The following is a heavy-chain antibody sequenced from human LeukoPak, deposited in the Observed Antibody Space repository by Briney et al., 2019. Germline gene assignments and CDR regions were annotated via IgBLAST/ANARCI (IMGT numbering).Heavy chain of an antibody. CDR1: GGSISSYY. D-gene: IGHD6-13*01. J-gene: IGHJ6*03. CDR3: ARGIAAAGYYYYYYMDV. Sequence: SETLSLTFTVSGGSISSYYWSWIRQPPGKGLEWIGYIYYSGSTNYNPSLKSRVTIPVDTSKNQFSLKLSSVTAADTAVYYCARGIAAAGYYYYYYMDVWGKGTTVTVSS. V-gene: IGHV4-59*01. CDR2: IYYSGST.